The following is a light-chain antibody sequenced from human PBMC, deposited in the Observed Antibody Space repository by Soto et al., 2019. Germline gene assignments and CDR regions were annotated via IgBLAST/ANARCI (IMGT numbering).Light chain of an antibody. J-gene: IGKJ4*01. V-gene: IGKV1-39*01. Sequence: DIQMTQSPSSLSASVGDRVTITCRASQSISSYLNWYQQKPGKAPKLLIYAASSLQSGVPSRFSGSGSGTDFTLTISSLQPEDFATYYCQQSYSTPPLLTFDGGTKVEIK. CDR1: QSISSY. CDR3: QQSYSTPPLLT. CDR2: AAS.